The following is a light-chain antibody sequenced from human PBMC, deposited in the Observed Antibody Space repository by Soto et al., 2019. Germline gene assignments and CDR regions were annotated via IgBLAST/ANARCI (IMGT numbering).Light chain of an antibody. CDR1: QSVNNN. Sequence: EIILTQSPASLSVSPGERATLSCRASQSVNNNLAWYQQKPGQAPRLLIYGASTRATGIPGRFRGSGSGTDFTLTISSLQPEDFATYYCQQANSFPITFGQGTRLEIK. CDR2: GAS. J-gene: IGKJ5*01. CDR3: QQANSFPIT. V-gene: IGKV3-15*01.